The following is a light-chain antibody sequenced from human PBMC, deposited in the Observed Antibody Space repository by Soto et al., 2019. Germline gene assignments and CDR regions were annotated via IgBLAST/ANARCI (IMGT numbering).Light chain of an antibody. CDR1: QSVSSN. Sequence: EIGMTQSPSTLSVSPGERATLSCGASQSVSSNLAWYQQKTGQAPRLLIYGASTRATGIPARFSGSWYGTEFNLTISSLQSEDFAVYYCQQYNNWPRTFGQGTKVDIK. CDR3: QQYNNWPRT. J-gene: IGKJ1*01. CDR2: GAS. V-gene: IGKV3-15*01.